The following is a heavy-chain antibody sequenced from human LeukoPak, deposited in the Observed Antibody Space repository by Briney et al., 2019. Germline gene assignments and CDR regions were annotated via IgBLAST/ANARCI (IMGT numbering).Heavy chain of an antibody. CDR2: VAPSGSI. CDR3: ATYRSALSYGMDV. Sequence: SQTLSLTCTVSGDSDSSGTHYWSWVRQPAGNGLEWIGRVAPSGSISYNPSLTSRVTISVDTSKNHFSLRLNSVTATDTAVYYCATYRSALSYGMDVWGRGTTVTVS. V-gene: IGHV4-61*02. CDR1: GDSDSSGTHY. J-gene: IGHJ6*02. D-gene: IGHD6-6*01.